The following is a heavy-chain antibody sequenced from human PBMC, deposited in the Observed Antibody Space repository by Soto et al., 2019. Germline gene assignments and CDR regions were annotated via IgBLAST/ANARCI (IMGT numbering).Heavy chain of an antibody. J-gene: IGHJ3*02. CDR3: ARVDYEVDAFDI. Sequence: ASVTVSCKASGYTFPSYAIIWVRQAPGQGLEWMGWISAYNGNTNYAQKLQGRVTMTTDTSTNTAYMELRSLRSDDTAVYYCARVDYEVDAFDIWGQGTMVT. D-gene: IGHD4-17*01. CDR1: GYTFPSYA. V-gene: IGHV1-18*01. CDR2: ISAYNGNT.